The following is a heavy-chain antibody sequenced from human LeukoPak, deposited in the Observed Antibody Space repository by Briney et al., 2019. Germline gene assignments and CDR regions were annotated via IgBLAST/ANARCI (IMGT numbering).Heavy chain of an antibody. CDR3: ARGLDDIVVVPAATT. D-gene: IGHD2-2*01. V-gene: IGHV3-21*01. CDR2: ISSSSSYI. CDR1: GFTFSSYS. J-gene: IGHJ3*01. Sequence: GGSLRLSCAASGFTFSSYSMNWVRQAPGKGLEWVSSISSSSSYIYYADSVKGRFTISRDNAKNSLYLQMNSLRAEDTAVYYCARGLDDIVVVPAATTWGQGTTVTVSS.